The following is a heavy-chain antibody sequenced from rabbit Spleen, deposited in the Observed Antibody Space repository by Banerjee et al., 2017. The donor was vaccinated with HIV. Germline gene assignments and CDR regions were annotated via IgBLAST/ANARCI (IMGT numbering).Heavy chain of an antibody. V-gene: IGHV1S45*01. D-gene: IGHD6-1*01. CDR3: ARDYPADAGYGYHYYGMDL. CDR1: GIDFTNYYN. Sequence: QEQLEESGGGLVKPGGTLTLTCKASGIDFTNYYNMCWVRQAPGKGLEWIACIAADSSGKSDYASWARGRFTISKASSTTVTLQMTSLTAADTATYFCARDYPADAGYGYHYYGMDLWGQGTLVTVS. J-gene: IGHJ6*01. CDR2: IAADSSGKS.